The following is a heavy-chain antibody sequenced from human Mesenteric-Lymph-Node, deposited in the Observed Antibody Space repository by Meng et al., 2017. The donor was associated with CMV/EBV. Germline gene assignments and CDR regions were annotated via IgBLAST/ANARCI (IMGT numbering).Heavy chain of an antibody. CDR1: GDSVSTNSAA. V-gene: IGHV6-1*01. Sequence: LRLSCAISGDSVSTNSAAWNWIRQSPSRGLEWLGRTYYRAKWYSDYALSVQSRITISPDTSKNQFSLHLNSVTPEDTAVYYCAREGAAAATSYDAFDIWGQGTVVTVSS. CDR3: AREGAAAATSYDAFDI. D-gene: IGHD6-25*01. CDR2: TYYRAKWYS. J-gene: IGHJ3*02.